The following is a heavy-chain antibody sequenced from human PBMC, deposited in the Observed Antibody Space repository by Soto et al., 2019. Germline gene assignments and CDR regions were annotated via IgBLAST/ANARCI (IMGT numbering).Heavy chain of an antibody. Sequence: QVQLVESGGGVVQPGRSLRLSCAASGFTFSSYGMHWVRQAPGKGLEWVAVISYDGSNKYYADSVKGRFTISRDNSKNTLYLQMNSLRAEDTAVYYCAKAPAYCGGDCYYYYYYGMDVWGQGTTVTVSS. V-gene: IGHV3-30*18. CDR3: AKAPAYCGGDCYYYYYYGMDV. CDR2: ISYDGSNK. CDR1: GFTFSSYG. J-gene: IGHJ6*02. D-gene: IGHD2-21*02.